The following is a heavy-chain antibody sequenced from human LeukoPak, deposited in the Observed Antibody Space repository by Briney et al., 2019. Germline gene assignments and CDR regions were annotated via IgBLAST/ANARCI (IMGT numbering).Heavy chain of an antibody. V-gene: IGHV3-74*01. CDR1: GFTFSKYW. D-gene: IGHD6-13*01. J-gene: IGHJ3*02. CDR3: ARDHSPPVAFDI. CDR2: IDTDGSSA. Sequence: PGGSLRLSCVASGFTFSKYWMHWVRQAPGKGLMWVSRIDTDGSSATYADSVKGRFTISRDNSKNTLYLQMNSLRAEDTAVYYCARDHSPPVAFDIWGQGTMVTVSS.